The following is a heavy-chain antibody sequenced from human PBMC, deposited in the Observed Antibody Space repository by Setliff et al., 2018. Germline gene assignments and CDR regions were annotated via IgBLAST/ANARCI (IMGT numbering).Heavy chain of an antibody. CDR1: GFTFSSYS. Sequence: GESLKISCAASGFTFSSYSMNWVRQAPGKGLEWVSYISSSSSTIYYADSVKGRFTISRDNSKNTLYLQMKSLRAEDTAVYYCARRAPIPIAVSGANDYWGQGTLVTVSS. D-gene: IGHD6-19*01. V-gene: IGHV3-48*01. J-gene: IGHJ4*02. CDR3: ARRAPIPIAVSGANDY. CDR2: ISSSSSTI.